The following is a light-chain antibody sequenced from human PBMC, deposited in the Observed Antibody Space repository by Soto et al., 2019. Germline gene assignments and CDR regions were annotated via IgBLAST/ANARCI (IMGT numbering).Light chain of an antibody. CDR1: QSVDSN. J-gene: IGKJ1*01. CDR2: GES. CDR3: QQYNNWWT. V-gene: IGKV3-15*01. Sequence: EILMTQSPATLSVSPGARATLSCRASQSVDSNLAWYQQQPGQAPRLLIYGESTRATGISARFSGSGSGTEFTLTISSLQSEDFGVYYCQQYNNWWTFGQGTKVDIK.